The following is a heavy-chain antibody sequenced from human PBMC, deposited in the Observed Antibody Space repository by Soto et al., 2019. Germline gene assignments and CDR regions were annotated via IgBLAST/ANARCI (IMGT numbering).Heavy chain of an antibody. D-gene: IGHD1-26*01. Sequence: QLQLVQSGAEVKKPGSSVKVSCKASGGSFSTYTITWVRQAPGQGLEWMGRIIPILGIRDYAQKFQARVTITADKSTSTAYMELSSLTSEHTAVYYCARDVGDLGQGTLVTVSS. J-gene: IGHJ4*02. CDR2: IIPILGIR. CDR1: GGSFSTYT. CDR3: ARDVGD. V-gene: IGHV1-69*08.